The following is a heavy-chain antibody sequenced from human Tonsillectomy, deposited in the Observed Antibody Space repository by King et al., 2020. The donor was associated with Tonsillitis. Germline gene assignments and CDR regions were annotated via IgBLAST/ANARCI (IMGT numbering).Heavy chain of an antibody. V-gene: IGHV1-18*01. Sequence: QLVQSGAEVKKPGASVKVSCKASGYTFSNYGISWVRQAPGQGLEWMGWISAYKGNTHYVQNFHGRVTMTKDTSTSTAYMELRSLRSDDTAVYYCARPRGGDYDYYFDYWGQGTLVTVSS. CDR3: ARPRGGDYDYYFDY. D-gene: IGHD3-16*01. J-gene: IGHJ4*02. CDR2: ISAYKGNT. CDR1: GYTFSNYG.